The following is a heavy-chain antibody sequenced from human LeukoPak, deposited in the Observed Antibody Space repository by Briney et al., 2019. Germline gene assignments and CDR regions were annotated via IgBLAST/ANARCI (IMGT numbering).Heavy chain of an antibody. V-gene: IGHV3-30*02. CDR1: GFTFKTAG. CDR2: IRYDGSEK. CDR3: ARGFRLTPPNDAFDA. D-gene: IGHD2-15*01. J-gene: IGHJ3*01. Sequence: GGSLRLSCAVSGFTFKTAGMHWVRQAPGKGLEWVAFIRYDGSEKFYAGSVKGRFTISRDDSENTLYLYMNSLTPEDTAVYSCARGFRLTPPNDAFDAWGQGTMVAVSS.